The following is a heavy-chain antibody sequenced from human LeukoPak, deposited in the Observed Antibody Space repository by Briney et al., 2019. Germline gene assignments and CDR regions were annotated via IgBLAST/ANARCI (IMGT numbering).Heavy chain of an antibody. J-gene: IGHJ4*02. CDR2: ISGSGGST. Sequence: GGSLRLSCAASGFTFSSYAMSWVRQAPGKGLEWVSAISGSGGSTYYADSVKGRFTISRDNSKNTLYLQMNSLRAEDTAVYYCAKDFRVRYSGYGIYDYWGQGTLVTVSS. V-gene: IGHV3-23*01. CDR3: AKDFRVRYSGYGIYDY. D-gene: IGHD5-12*01. CDR1: GFTFSSYA.